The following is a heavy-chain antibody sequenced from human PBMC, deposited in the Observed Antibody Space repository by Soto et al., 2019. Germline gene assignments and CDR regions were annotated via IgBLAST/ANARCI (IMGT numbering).Heavy chain of an antibody. CDR3: AHIPNYYQYDGFDP. V-gene: IGHV2-5*02. Sequence: QITLKESGPTLVKPTQTLTLTCTFSGFSLTTRGVGVGWIRQPPGKALECLALIYWDDDKRYSPSLQSRLSITKDTSKNQVVLTMTNVEPVDTATYYCAHIPNYYQYDGFDPWGQGTLVSVSS. D-gene: IGHD3-16*01. CDR1: GFSLTTRGVG. CDR2: IYWDDDK. J-gene: IGHJ5*02.